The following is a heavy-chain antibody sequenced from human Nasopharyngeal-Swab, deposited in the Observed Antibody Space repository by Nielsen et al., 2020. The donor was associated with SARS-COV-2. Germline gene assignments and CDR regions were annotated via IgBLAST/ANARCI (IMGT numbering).Heavy chain of an antibody. CDR3: ARLYEARRYYYYYMDV. V-gene: IGHV5-51*01. CDR2: IYPGDSDT. CDR1: GYSFTSYW. Sequence: TVSCKGSGYSFTSYWIGWVRQTPGKGLEWMGIIYPGDSDTSYSPSFQGQVTISADNSTSPAYLQWSSLKASDTAMYYCARLYEARRYYYYYMDVWGKGTTVTVSS. D-gene: IGHD6-6*01. J-gene: IGHJ6*03.